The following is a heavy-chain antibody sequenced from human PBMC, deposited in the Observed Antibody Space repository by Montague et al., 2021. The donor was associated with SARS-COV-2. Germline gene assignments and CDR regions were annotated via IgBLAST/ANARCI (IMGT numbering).Heavy chain of an antibody. CDR1: GGSTSSYY. CDR2: IYYSGST. D-gene: IGHD6-19*01. Sequence: SETLSLTCTVSGGSTSSYYWSWIRQPPGKGLEWIGYIYYSGSTNYNPSFKSRVTISVDTSKNQFSLKLSSVTAADTAVYYCARGLSRYSSGKTPFLHSEMDVWGQGTTVTVSS. J-gene: IGHJ6*02. V-gene: IGHV4-59*01. CDR3: ARGLSRYSSGKTPFLHSEMDV.